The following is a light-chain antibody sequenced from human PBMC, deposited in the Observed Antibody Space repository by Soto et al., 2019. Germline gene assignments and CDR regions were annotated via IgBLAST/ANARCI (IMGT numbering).Light chain of an antibody. CDR3: AAWDDSLSGPV. CDR1: SSNIGSNY. CDR2: RDN. V-gene: IGLV1-47*01. Sequence: QSVLPQPPSASGTPGQRVTISCSGSSSNIGSNYVYWYQQFPGTAPKLLIYRDNQRPSGVPDRFSGSKSGTSASLAISGLRSEDEADYYCAAWDDSLSGPVFGGGTKLTVL. J-gene: IGLJ2*01.